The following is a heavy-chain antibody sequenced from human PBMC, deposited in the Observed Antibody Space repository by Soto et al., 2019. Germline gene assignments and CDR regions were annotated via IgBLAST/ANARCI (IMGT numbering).Heavy chain of an antibody. J-gene: IGHJ5*02. Sequence: PGRSLRLSCAASGFTFSSYAMHWVRQAPGKGLEWVAVISYDGSNKYYADSVKGRFTISRDNSKNTLYLQMNRLRDEDTDVYYCARGVDYDILTGPMGHGFDPWGQGTLVTVAS. V-gene: IGHV3-30-3*01. CDR1: GFTFSSYA. D-gene: IGHD3-9*01. CDR2: ISYDGSNK. CDR3: ARGVDYDILTGPMGHGFDP.